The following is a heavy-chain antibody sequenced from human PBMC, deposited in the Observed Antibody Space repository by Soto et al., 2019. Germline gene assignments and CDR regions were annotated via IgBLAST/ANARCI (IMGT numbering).Heavy chain of an antibody. V-gene: IGHV3-73*01. CDR1: GFTFSGSA. Sequence: EVQLVESGGGLVQPGGSLKLSCAASGFTFSGSAMHWVRQASGKGLEWVGRIRSKANSYATAYAASVKGRFTISRDDSKNTAYLQMNSLKTEDTAVYYCTRRSSSWPGYYYGMDVWGQGTTVTVSS. CDR3: TRRSSSWPGYYYGMDV. CDR2: IRSKANSYAT. D-gene: IGHD6-13*01. J-gene: IGHJ6*02.